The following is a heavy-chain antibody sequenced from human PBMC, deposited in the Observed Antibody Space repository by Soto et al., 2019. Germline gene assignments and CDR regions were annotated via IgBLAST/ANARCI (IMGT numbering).Heavy chain of an antibody. D-gene: IGHD4-17*01. V-gene: IGHV4-31*03. CDR3: ARVLSVTLFDN. CDR1: GGSISTGGYY. Sequence: QVQLQESGPGLVKPSQTLSLTCTVSGGSISTGGYYWTWIRQHPGKGLEWIGYSNYSGSPSYNPSLERRVTRSVDTSKNQVSLKMSSVTAADTAVYYCARVLSVTLFDNSGQGTLVIVYS. J-gene: IGHJ4*02. CDR2: SNYSGSP.